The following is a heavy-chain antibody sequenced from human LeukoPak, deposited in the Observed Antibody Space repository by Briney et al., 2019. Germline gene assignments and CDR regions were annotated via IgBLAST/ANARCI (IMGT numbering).Heavy chain of an antibody. D-gene: IGHD4-11*01. CDR3: ARHDSTYSYFDY. J-gene: IGHJ4*02. Sequence: GASLQISCKGSGYIFTSYWIGWGRQLPGKGLEWMGIIYPGDSDTRYSPSFQGQVTISADKSISTAYLQWSSLKASDTAMYYCARHDSTYSYFDYWGQGTLVTVSS. V-gene: IGHV5-51*01. CDR1: GYIFTSYW. CDR2: IYPGDSDT.